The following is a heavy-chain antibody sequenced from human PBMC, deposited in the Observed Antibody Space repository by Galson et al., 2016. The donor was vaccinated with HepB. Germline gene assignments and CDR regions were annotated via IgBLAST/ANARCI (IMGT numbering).Heavy chain of an antibody. CDR2: IYPIDSDT. D-gene: IGHD5-24*01. V-gene: IGHV5-51*01. J-gene: IGHJ4*01. CDR1: GYSFTSLW. Sequence: QSGAEVKKPGESLKISCKASGYSFTSLWIGWVRQMPGKGLEWLGIIYPIDSDTKYSPSFEGQVTISVDKSISNAYLQWSSLKASDSAMYYCSRHEMATIYYWGHGTLVTVSS. CDR3: SRHEMATIYY.